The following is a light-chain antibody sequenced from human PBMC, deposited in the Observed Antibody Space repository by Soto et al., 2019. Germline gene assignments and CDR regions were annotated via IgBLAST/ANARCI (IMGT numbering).Light chain of an antibody. J-gene: IGKJ1*01. CDR1: QDIDSW. Sequence: IQMTKSPSTLSAAVGERFPITFRASQDIDSWLAWYQQKPGKAPKLLIYAAYSLQSGVPSRFSGSGSGKDVTLTIRSLQPEDGATDYGQQGSSFQWTFGKGTKV. CDR3: QQGSSFQWT. CDR2: AAY. V-gene: IGKV1-12*01.